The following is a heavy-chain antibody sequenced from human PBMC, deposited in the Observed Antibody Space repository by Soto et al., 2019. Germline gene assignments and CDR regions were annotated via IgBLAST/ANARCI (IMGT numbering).Heavy chain of an antibody. CDR1: GGSFSGYY. CDR3: ARRVVPAAMPSRLGANWFAP. Sequence: PSETLSLTCAVYGGSFSGYYWSWIRQPPGKGLEWIGEINHSGSTNYNPSLKSRVTISVDTSKNQFSLKLSSVTAADTAVYYCARRVVPAAMPSRLGANWFAPWGQGTLVTVSS. CDR2: INHSGST. V-gene: IGHV4-34*01. D-gene: IGHD2-2*01. J-gene: IGHJ5*02.